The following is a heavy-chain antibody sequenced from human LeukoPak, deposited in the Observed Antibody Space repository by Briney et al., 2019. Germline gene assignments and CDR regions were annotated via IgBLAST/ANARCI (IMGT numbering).Heavy chain of an antibody. CDR2: TYYRSKWYN. Sequence: SQTLSLTCAISGDSVSSISAAWNWIRQSPSRGLEWLGRTYYRSKWYNDYALSVKSRITINPDTSKNQFSLQLSSMTPEDTAVYFCARAHYDTGSYLRKALDFWGQGTLVTVPS. CDR1: GDSVSSISAA. J-gene: IGHJ4*02. CDR3: ARAHYDTGSYLRKALDF. V-gene: IGHV6-1*01. D-gene: IGHD3-9*01.